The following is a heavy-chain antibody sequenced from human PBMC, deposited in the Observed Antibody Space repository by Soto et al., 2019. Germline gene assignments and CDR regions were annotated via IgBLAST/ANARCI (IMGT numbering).Heavy chain of an antibody. CDR3: AKGVGGMVRGVRGDY. Sequence: EVQLLESGGGLVQTGGSLRLSCAASGFTFSSYAMSWVRQAPGKGLEWVSAIIGSGGSTYYADSGKGRFTISRDNSKNTLYLQMNSLRAEDRAVYYCAKGVGGMVRGVRGDYWGQGTLVTVSS. V-gene: IGHV3-23*01. J-gene: IGHJ4*02. D-gene: IGHD3-10*01. CDR2: IIGSGGST. CDR1: GFTFSSYA.